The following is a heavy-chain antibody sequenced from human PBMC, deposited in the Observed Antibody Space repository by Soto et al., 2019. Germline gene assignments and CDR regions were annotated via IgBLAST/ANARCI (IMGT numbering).Heavy chain of an antibody. J-gene: IGHJ4*02. D-gene: IGHD6-25*01. CDR1: GGSISSYY. Sequence: QVQLQESGPGLVKPSETLSLTCTVSGGSISSYYWSWIRQPPGKGLEWIGYIYYSGSTNYNPSLRSRVPISXXTXKXXFSLKLSSVTAADPAVYYCARVHPAARWAEYYFDYWGQGTLVTVSS. V-gene: IGHV4-59*01. CDR3: ARVHPAARWAEYYFDY. CDR2: IYYSGST.